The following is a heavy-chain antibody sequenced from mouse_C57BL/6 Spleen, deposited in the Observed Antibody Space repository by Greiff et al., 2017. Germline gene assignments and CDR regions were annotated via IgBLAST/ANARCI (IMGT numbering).Heavy chain of an antibody. CDR3: ARNYGSSSPFAY. Sequence: VQLQQSGPELVKPGASVKISCKASGYTFTDYYMNWVKQSQGKSLEWIGDINPNNGGTSYNQKFKGKATLTVDKSSSTAYMELRRLTSEDSAVYYCARNYGSSSPFAYWGQGTLVTVSA. D-gene: IGHD1-1*01. J-gene: IGHJ3*01. CDR1: GYTFTDYY. CDR2: INPNNGGT. V-gene: IGHV1-26*01.